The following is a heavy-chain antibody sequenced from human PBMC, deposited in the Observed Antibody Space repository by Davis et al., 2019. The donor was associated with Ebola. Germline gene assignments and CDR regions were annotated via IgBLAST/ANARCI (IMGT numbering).Heavy chain of an antibody. D-gene: IGHD6-19*01. CDR1: GYTFSNNW. J-gene: IGHJ4*02. CDR2: IYPRDSDT. CDR3: ARQIRSSGYFDY. V-gene: IGHV5-51*01. Sequence: GGSLRLSCKGSGYTFSNNWIAWVRQMPGKGLEWMGIIYPRDSDTRYSPSFQGQVTISADKSISTAYLQWSSLKASDTAMYYCARQIRSSGYFDYWGQGTLVTVSS.